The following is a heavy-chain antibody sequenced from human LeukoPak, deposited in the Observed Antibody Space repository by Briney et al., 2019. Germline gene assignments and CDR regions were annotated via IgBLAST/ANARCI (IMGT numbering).Heavy chain of an antibody. D-gene: IGHD5-18*01. CDR1: GGSISSSHHY. CDR3: ARAGGYSYGQFDY. Sequence: SETLSLTCAVSGGSISSSHHYWGWIRQPPGKGLEWIGSIYSSGSTYYNSSLRTRVTISVDKSKNQFSLKLSSVTAADTAVYYCARAGGYSYGQFDYWGQGTLVTVSS. V-gene: IGHV4-39*01. CDR2: IYSSGST. J-gene: IGHJ4*02.